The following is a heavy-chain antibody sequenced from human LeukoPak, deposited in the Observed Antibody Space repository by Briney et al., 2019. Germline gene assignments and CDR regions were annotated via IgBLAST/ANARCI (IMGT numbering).Heavy chain of an antibody. J-gene: IGHJ6*03. Sequence: GGSLRLSCEGSGFSFSSYWMTWVRQSPGKGPEWVANIRQDESERYTVDSVKGRFTISRDNAKNSVYLHMNSLRAEDTALYYCARLSAYYYGSFFYYYMDVWGKGTTVTVSS. CDR2: IRQDESER. V-gene: IGHV3-7*01. CDR1: GFSFSSYW. CDR3: ARLSAYYYGSFFYYYMDV. D-gene: IGHD3-10*01.